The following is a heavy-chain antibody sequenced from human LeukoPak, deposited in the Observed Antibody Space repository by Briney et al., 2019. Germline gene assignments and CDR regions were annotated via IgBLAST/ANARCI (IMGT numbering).Heavy chain of an antibody. CDR1: GGSISSYY. J-gene: IGHJ4*02. CDR3: ASGTWGFYDTTVGVY. D-gene: IGHD3-22*01. V-gene: IGHV4-59*12. Sequence: SETLSLTCTVSGGSISSYYWSWIRQPPGKGLEWIGYIYYSGSTNYNPSLKSRVTISVDTSKNQFSLKLSSVTAADTAVFYCASGTWGFYDTTVGVYWGQGTLVTVSS. CDR2: IYYSGST.